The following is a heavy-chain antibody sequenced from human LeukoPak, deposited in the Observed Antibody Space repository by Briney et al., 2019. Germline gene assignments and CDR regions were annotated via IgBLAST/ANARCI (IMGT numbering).Heavy chain of an antibody. V-gene: IGHV4-34*01. CDR2: INHSGST. CDR3: ARARIAAAGPHGALDI. D-gene: IGHD6-13*01. J-gene: IGHJ3*02. CDR1: GGSFSGYY. Sequence: SETLSLTCAVYGGSFSGYYWSWIRQPPGKGLEWIGEINHSGSTNYNPSLKSRVTISVDTSKNQFSLKLSSVTAADTAVYYCARARIAAAGPHGALDIWGQGTMVTVSS.